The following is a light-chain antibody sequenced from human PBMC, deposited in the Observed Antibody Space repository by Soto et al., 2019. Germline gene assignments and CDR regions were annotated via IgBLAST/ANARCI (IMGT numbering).Light chain of an antibody. J-gene: IGLJ1*01. CDR2: SNN. Sequence: QSVLTQPPSASGTPGQRVTISCSGSSSNIGSNTVNWYQHLPGTAPKLLIYSNNQRPSGVPDRFSGSKSDTSASLAIRGLQSKDEADYYCAAWDDSLNGFYVFGTGTKLTVL. CDR3: AAWDDSLNGFYV. V-gene: IGLV1-44*01. CDR1: SSNIGSNT.